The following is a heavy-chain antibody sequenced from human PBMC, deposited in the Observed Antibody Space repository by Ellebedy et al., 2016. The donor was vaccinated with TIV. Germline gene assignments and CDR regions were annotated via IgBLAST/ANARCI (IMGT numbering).Heavy chain of an antibody. CDR3: AKDTGFGGGEPLDY. CDR1: GFTFSSYS. CDR2: ISSSSSYI. D-gene: IGHD3-10*01. V-gene: IGHV3-21*04. J-gene: IGHJ4*02. Sequence: GGSLRLSXAASGFTFSSYSMNWVRQAPGKGLEWVSSISSSSSYIYYADSVKGRFTISRDNAKNSLYLQMNSLRAEDTALYYCAKDTGFGGGEPLDYWGQGTLVTVSS.